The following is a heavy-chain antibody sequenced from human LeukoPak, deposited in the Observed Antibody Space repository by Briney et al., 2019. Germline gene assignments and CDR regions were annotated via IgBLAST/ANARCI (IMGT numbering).Heavy chain of an antibody. J-gene: IGHJ5*02. D-gene: IGHD3-10*01. CDR1: GRSFSGYY. Sequence: SETLSLTCAVYGRSFSGYYWSWIRQPPGKGLEWIGEINHSGSTNYNPSLKSRVTISVDTSKNQFSLKLSSVTAADTAVYYCARGYYYYGSGSYHNWFDPWGQGTLVTVSS. CDR3: ARGYYYYGSGSYHNWFDP. CDR2: INHSGST. V-gene: IGHV4-34*01.